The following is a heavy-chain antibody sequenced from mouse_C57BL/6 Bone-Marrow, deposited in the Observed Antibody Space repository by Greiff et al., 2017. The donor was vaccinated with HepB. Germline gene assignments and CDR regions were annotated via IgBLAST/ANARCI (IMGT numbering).Heavy chain of an antibody. CDR3: SRGAYYSNFYYAMDY. CDR2: IYPGSGNT. CDR1: GYSFTSYY. Sequence: VQLQQSGPELVKPGASVKISCKASGYSFTSYYIHWVKQRPGQGLEWIGWIYPGSGNTKYNEKFKGKATLTADTSSSTAYMQLSSLTSEDSAVYYCSRGAYYSNFYYAMDYWGQGTSVTVSS. J-gene: IGHJ4*01. V-gene: IGHV1-66*01. D-gene: IGHD2-5*01.